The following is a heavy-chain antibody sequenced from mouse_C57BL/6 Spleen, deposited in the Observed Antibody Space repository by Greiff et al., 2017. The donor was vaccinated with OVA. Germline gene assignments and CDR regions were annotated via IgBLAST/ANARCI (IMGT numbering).Heavy chain of an antibody. CDR1: GFTFSDYG. Sequence: EVKLVESGGGLVKPGGSLKLSCAASGFTFSDYGMHWVRQAPEKGLEWVAYISSGSSTIYYADTVKGRFTISRDNAKNTLFLQMTSLRSEDTAMYYCARGGWRYAMDYWGQGTSVTVSS. J-gene: IGHJ4*01. CDR3: ARGGWRYAMDY. V-gene: IGHV5-17*01. D-gene: IGHD2-3*01. CDR2: ISSGSSTI.